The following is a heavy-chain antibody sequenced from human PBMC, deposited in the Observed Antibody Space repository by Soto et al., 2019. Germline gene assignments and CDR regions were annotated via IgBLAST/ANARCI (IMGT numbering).Heavy chain of an antibody. CDR3: AREKYYDILTGYSNYYGMDV. CDR1: GFGFSSYS. CDR2: ISSSSSYI. Sequence: GGSLRLSCAASGFGFSSYSMNGFRQAPGKGLEWVSSISSSSSYIYYADSVKGRFTISRDNAKNSLYLQMNSLRAEDTAVYYCAREKYYDILTGYSNYYGMDVWGQGTTVTVSS. D-gene: IGHD3-9*01. J-gene: IGHJ6*02. V-gene: IGHV3-21*01.